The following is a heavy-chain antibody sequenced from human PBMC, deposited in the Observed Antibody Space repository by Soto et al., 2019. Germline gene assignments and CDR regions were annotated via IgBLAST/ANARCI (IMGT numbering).Heavy chain of an antibody. V-gene: IGHV1-58*02. CDR1: GFTFTSSA. D-gene: IGHD4-17*01. CDR2: IVVGSGNT. J-gene: IGHJ6*03. CDR3: AAVRLDYGDPTEYYYYYYMDV. Sequence: SVKVSCKASGFTFTSSAMQWVRQARGQRLEWIGWIVVGSGNTNYAQKFQERVTITRDMSTSTAYMELSSLRSEDTAVYYCAAVRLDYGDPTEYYYYYYMDVWGKGTTVTVSS.